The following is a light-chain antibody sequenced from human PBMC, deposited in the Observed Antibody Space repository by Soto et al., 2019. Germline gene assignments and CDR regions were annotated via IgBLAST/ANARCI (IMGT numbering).Light chain of an antibody. CDR3: QTWATGSYV. V-gene: IGLV4-69*01. CDR1: SGHSNYA. CDR2: VNSDGSH. J-gene: IGLJ1*01. Sequence: QLVLTQSPSASASLGASVKLTCTLSSGHSNYAIAWPQQQSEKGPRYLMKVNSDGSHSKGDGIPDRFSGSSSGAERYLSISGLQSEDEADYYCQTWATGSYVFGTGTKLTVL.